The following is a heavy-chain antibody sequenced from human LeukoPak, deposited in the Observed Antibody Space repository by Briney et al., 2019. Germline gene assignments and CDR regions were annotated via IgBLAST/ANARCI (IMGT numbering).Heavy chain of an antibody. J-gene: IGHJ4*02. CDR2: INHSGST. V-gene: IGHV4-34*01. Sequence: SETLSLTCALYGGSFSVYYWSWVRQPPGRGREWIGEINHSGSTNYNPSLKSRVTISVDTSKKQFSLKLSSVTAADTSVYYCARVPGFGELFVCDYWGQGTLVTVSS. CDR3: ARVPGFGELFVCDY. D-gene: IGHD3-10*01. CDR1: GGSFSVYY.